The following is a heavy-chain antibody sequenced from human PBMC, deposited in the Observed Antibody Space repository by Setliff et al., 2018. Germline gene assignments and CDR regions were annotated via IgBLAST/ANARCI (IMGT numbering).Heavy chain of an antibody. CDR1: GDSISSGSYY. CDR2: FHTSGST. D-gene: IGHD6-19*01. Sequence: PSETLSLTCTVSGDSISSGSYYWTWIRQPAGKGLEWIGHFHTSGSTNYNPSLKSRVTISVDTSKNQFSLKLSSVTAADTAVYYCARTRGSSGWLNWFDPWGQGTLVTVSS. CDR3: ARTRGSSGWLNWFDP. J-gene: IGHJ5*02. V-gene: IGHV4-61*09.